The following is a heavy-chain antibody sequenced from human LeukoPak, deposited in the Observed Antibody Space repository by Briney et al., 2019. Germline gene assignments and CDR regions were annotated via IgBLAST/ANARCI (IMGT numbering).Heavy chain of an antibody. Sequence: ASVKVSCKASGYTFTSYYMHWVRQAPGQGLEWMGWISAYNGNTNYAQKLQGRVTMTTDTSTSTAYMELRSLRSDDTAVYYCARSDIVVVVADLDYWGQGTLVTVSS. CDR2: ISAYNGNT. CDR3: ARSDIVVVVADLDY. V-gene: IGHV1-18*04. D-gene: IGHD2-15*01. CDR1: GYTFTSYY. J-gene: IGHJ4*02.